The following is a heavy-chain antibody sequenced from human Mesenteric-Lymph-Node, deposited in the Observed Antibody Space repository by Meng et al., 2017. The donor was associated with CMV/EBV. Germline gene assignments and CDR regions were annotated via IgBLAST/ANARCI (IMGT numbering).Heavy chain of an antibody. J-gene: IGHJ6*02. CDR2: IYYSGTT. CDR1: GGSISSSYF. V-gene: IGHV4-39*01. Sequence: SETLSLTCTVSGGSISSSYFWGWIRQPPGKGLEWIGSIYYSGTTFYNPSLKSRVTISGDMSKNQFSLKLSSLTAADTAVFYCARGVLEVSDYYYGMDVWGQGTTVTVSS. D-gene: IGHD2-8*02. CDR3: ARGVLEVSDYYYGMDV.